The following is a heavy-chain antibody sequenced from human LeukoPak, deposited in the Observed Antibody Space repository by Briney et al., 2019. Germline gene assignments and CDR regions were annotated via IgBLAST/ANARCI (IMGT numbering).Heavy chain of an antibody. CDR2: ISRSSATI. D-gene: IGHD3-9*01. J-gene: IGHJ4*02. CDR3: ARVILTGYYNPLDY. Sequence: PGGSLRLSCAASGFTFNTYSMSWVRQAPGKGLEWVSYISRSSATIYYADSVKGRFTISRDNAKNSLYLQMNSLRDEDTAVYYCARVILTGYYNPLDYWGQGTLVTVSS. CDR1: GFTFNTYS. V-gene: IGHV3-48*02.